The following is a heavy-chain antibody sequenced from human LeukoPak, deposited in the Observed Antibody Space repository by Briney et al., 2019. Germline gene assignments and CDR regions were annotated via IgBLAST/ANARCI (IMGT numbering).Heavy chain of an antibody. V-gene: IGHV3-66*01. CDR2: IYSGGST. D-gene: IGHD5-24*01. Sequence: GGSLRLSCAASGFTVSSNYMNWVRQAPGKGLEWVSVIYSGGSTYYADSVKGRFTISRDNFKNTLYLQMNSLRADDTAVYYCARKRWLQSEFDYWGQGTLVTVSS. J-gene: IGHJ4*02. CDR3: ARKRWLQSEFDY. CDR1: GFTVSSNY.